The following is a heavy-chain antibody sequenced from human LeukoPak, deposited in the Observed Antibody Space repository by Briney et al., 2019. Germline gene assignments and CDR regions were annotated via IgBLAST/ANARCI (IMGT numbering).Heavy chain of an antibody. J-gene: IGHJ4*02. CDR1: GFSFSKYW. D-gene: IGHD1-14*01. Sequence: GALRLSCAASGFSFSKYWMAWMRRAPGKGLEWLATIKPDGSQKLYVDSLRGRFTISRDNAKNSLYLQIHSLRVDDTAVYYCAKPPPGNVNFDSWGQGTLVTVSS. V-gene: IGHV3-7*01. CDR3: AKPPPGNVNFDS. CDR2: IKPDGSQK.